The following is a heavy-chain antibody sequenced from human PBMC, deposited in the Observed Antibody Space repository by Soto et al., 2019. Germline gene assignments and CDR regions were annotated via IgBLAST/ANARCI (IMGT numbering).Heavy chain of an antibody. CDR1: GGSFSGYY. CDR2: INHSGST. D-gene: IGHD3-3*01. J-gene: IGHJ4*02. V-gene: IGHV4-34*01. Sequence: PSETLSLTCAVYGGSFSGYYWSWIRQPPGKGLEWIGEINHSGSTNYNPSLKSRVTTSVDMSKNQFSLKLSSVTAADTAVYYCASFYDFWSGSGFDSWGQGTLVTVSS. CDR3: ASFYDFWSGSGFDS.